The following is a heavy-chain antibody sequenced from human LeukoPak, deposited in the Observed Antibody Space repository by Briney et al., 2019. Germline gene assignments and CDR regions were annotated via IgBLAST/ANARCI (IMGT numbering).Heavy chain of an antibody. V-gene: IGHV3-53*01. Sequence: GGSLRLSCAASESIVSSNYMAWVRQAPGKGLEWVSVVYGGGKTYYADSVKGRFTISRDNSKNTLFLQMNSLRAEDTAVYYCAKDGGSIAARGVISGWGQGTLVTVSS. J-gene: IGHJ4*02. D-gene: IGHD3-10*01. CDR1: ESIVSSNY. CDR2: VYGGGKT. CDR3: AKDGGSIAARGVISG.